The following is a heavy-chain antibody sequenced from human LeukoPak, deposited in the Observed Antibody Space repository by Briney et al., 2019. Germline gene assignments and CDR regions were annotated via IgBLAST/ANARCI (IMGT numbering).Heavy chain of an antibody. D-gene: IGHD3-10*01. J-gene: IGHJ4*02. CDR3: ARRGQGFGELWPTADFDY. CDR2: IIGSISTI. CDR1: RSTFGSYC. Sequence: GRSLCLSCPASRSTFGSYCISCVRQAAGKWLGWVSYIIGSISTIYYADSVKGRVTISRDNAKNSLYLQMNSLRAEDTAVYYCARRGQGFGELWPTADFDYGGQGTLVTVSS. V-gene: IGHV3-48*01.